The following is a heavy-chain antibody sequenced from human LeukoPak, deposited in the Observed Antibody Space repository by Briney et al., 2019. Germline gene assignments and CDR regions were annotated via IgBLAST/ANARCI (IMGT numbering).Heavy chain of an antibody. Sequence: MLGESLKISCKGSGYSFSNHWIGWVRQMPGKGLEWVGIIFCGDSDTRYSPSFQGQVTISADKSIGTAYLQWSSVKASDTAMYYCAITGYSSSPDAFDIWGPGTMVTVSS. CDR3: AITGYSSSPDAFDI. CDR2: IFCGDSDT. CDR1: GYSFSNHW. D-gene: IGHD6-13*01. J-gene: IGHJ3*02. V-gene: IGHV5-51*01.